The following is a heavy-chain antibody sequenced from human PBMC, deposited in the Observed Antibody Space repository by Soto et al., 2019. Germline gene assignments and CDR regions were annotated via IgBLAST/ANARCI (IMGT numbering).Heavy chain of an antibody. D-gene: IGHD6-13*01. J-gene: IGHJ6*02. CDR3: ARYSRSSGYYYYGMDV. V-gene: IGHV5-51*01. CDR2: IYPGDSDT. CDR1: GYSFTSYW. Sequence: GESLKISCKGSGYSFTSYWIGWVRQMPGKGLEWMGIIYPGDSDTRYSPSFQGQVTISADKSISTAYLQWSSLEASDTAMYYCARYSRSSGYYYYGMDVWGQGTTVTGSS.